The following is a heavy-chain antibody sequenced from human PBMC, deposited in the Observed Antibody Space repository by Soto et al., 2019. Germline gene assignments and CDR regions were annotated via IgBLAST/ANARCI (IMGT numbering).Heavy chain of an antibody. V-gene: IGHV1-69*01. J-gene: IGHJ6*02. Sequence: QVQLVQSGAEVKKPGSSVKVSCKASGGTFSSYAISWVRQAPGQGLEWMGGIIPIFGTANYAQKFQGRVTITADESTSTAYMELSSLRSEDTAVYYCASRSKADRPINYYYYGMDVWGQGTTVTVSS. CDR3: ASRSKADRPINYYYYGMDV. CDR1: GGTFSSYA. CDR2: IIPIFGTA. D-gene: IGHD1-26*01.